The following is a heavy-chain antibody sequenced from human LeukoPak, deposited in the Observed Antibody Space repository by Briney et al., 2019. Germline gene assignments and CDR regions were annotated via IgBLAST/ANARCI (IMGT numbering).Heavy chain of an antibody. D-gene: IGHD3-16*01. J-gene: IGHJ6*03. V-gene: IGHV4-59*02. CDR2: IYYGSST. CDR1: GGSVSDFY. Sequence: SETLSLTCSISGGSVSDFYWSWIRQSPGKGLEWIGYIYYGSSTTYSPSLKSRVSISRDTSRNHLSLKLTSVTAADTAVYYCARNGGSRFFYYYMDIWGEGTTVSVSS. CDR3: ARNGGSRFFYYYMDI.